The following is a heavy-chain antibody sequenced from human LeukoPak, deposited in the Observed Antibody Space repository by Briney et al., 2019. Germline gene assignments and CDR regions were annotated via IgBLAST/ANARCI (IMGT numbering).Heavy chain of an antibody. CDR3: AVDMGGDYDCDY. V-gene: IGHV4-34*01. CDR2: INHSGST. J-gene: IGHJ4*02. D-gene: IGHD4-17*01. Sequence: PSETRSLTCAVYGGSFSGYYWSWIRHSPGKGLEWIGEINHSGSTNYNPSLKSRVTISLDTSKNQFSLKLSSVTAADTAVYCCAVDMGGDYDCDYWGEGTLVTDSS. CDR1: GGSFSGYY.